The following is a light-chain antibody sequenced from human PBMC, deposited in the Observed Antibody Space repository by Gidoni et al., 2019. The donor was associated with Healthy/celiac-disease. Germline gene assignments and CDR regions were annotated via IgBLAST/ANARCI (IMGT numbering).Light chain of an antibody. CDR3: QQRSNWPPRFT. CDR1: QSVSSY. V-gene: IGKV3-11*01. J-gene: IGKJ3*01. CDR2: DAS. Sequence: EIVFTQSPATLSLSPGARATLSCRASQSVSSYLAWYQQKPGQAPRLLIYDASNRATGIPARFSGSGSGTDFTLTISSLEPEDFAVYYCQQRSNWPPRFTFGPGTKVDIK.